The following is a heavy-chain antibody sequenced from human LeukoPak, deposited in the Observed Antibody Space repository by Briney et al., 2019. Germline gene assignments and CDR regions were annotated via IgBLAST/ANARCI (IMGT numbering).Heavy chain of an antibody. V-gene: IGHV1-18*01. CDR2: ISAYNGNT. CDR1: GYTFTSYG. J-gene: IGHJ4*02. CDR3: ARDRFGELSRYFDY. D-gene: IGHD3-10*01. Sequence: ASVEVSCKASGYTFTSYGISWVRQAPGQGLEWMGWISAYNGNTNYAQKLQGRVTMTTDTSTSTAYMELRSLRSDDTAVYYCARDRFGELSRYFDYWGQGTLVTVSS.